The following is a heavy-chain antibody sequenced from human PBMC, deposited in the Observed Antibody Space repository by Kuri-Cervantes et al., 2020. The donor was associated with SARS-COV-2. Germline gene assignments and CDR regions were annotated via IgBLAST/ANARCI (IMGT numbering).Heavy chain of an antibody. CDR3: AGEVLDAFDI. CDR2: ISSSSSTI. J-gene: IGHJ3*02. Sequence: GESLKISCAASGFTFSSYSMNWVRQAPGKGLEWVSYISSSSSTIYYADSVKGRFTISRDNSKNTLYLQMNSLRAEDTAVYYCAGEVLDAFDIWGQGTMVTVSS. CDR1: GFTFSSYS. D-gene: IGHD3-10*01. V-gene: IGHV3-48*01.